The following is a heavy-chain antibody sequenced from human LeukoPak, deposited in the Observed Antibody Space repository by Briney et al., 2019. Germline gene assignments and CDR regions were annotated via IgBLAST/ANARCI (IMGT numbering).Heavy chain of an antibody. J-gene: IGHJ6*02. V-gene: IGHV1-18*01. CDR3: ARGVVVVPTSEYGMDV. Sequence: ASVKVSCKASGYTFTSYAMNWVRQAPGQGLEWMGWISAYNGNTNYAQKLQGRVTMTTDTSTSTAYMELRSLRSDDTAVYYCARGVVVVPTSEYGMDVWGQGTTVTVSS. CDR1: GYTFTSYA. D-gene: IGHD2-2*01. CDR2: ISAYNGNT.